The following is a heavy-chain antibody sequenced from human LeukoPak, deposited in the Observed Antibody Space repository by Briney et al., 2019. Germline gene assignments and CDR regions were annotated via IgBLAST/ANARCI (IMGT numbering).Heavy chain of an antibody. CDR3: ARDAGKGYYDFWSGYDPRDAFDI. CDR2: VFYTGNT. D-gene: IGHD3-3*01. Sequence: SETLSLTCTVSGGSISTSSYYWGWIRQPPGNGLEWIGSVFYTGNTYYNPSLRSRVTISLDTSKNQFSLRLSSVTAADTAVYYCARDAGKGYYDFWSGYDPRDAFDIWGQGTMVTVSS. J-gene: IGHJ3*02. CDR1: GGSISTSSYY. V-gene: IGHV4-39*07.